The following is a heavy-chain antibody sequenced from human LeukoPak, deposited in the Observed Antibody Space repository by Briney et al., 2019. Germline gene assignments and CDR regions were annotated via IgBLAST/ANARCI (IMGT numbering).Heavy chain of an antibody. Sequence: PGRSLRLSCAASGFTFSSYAMHWVRQAPGKGLEWVAVISYDGSNKYYADSVKGRFTISRDNSKNTLYLQMNSLRAEDTAVYYCARGLADCSSTSCYWNWFDPWGQGTLATVSS. V-gene: IGHV3-30*04. D-gene: IGHD2-2*01. CDR3: ARGLADCSSTSCYWNWFDP. CDR2: ISYDGSNK. J-gene: IGHJ5*02. CDR1: GFTFSSYA.